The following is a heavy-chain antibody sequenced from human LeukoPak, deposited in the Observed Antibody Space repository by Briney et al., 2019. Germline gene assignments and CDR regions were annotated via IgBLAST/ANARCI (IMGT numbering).Heavy chain of an antibody. CDR2: IHYSGRT. CDR3: ARRDSPSMFDY. CDR1: GGSISSSDHY. V-gene: IGHV4-39*01. D-gene: IGHD2-21*01. J-gene: IGHJ4*02. Sequence: PSETLSLTCPVSGGSISSSDHYWGWIRQPPGKGLEWIGSIHYSGRTSYNPSLKSRVIISIDASKNQFSLRLNSVTAADAAVYYCARRDSPSMFDYWGQGTLVTVSS.